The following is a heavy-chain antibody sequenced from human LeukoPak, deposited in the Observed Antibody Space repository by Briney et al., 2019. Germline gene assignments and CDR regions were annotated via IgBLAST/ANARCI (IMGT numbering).Heavy chain of an antibody. Sequence: ASVKVSCKASGYTFTGYYMHWVRQAPGQGLEWMGWINPNSGGTNYAQKFQGRVTMTRDTSISTAYMELSRLRSDDTAVYYCARDHYYDSSGYYPDYYMDVWGKGTTVTVSS. D-gene: IGHD3-22*01. CDR3: ARDHYYDSSGYYPDYYMDV. CDR1: GYTFTGYY. V-gene: IGHV1-2*02. CDR2: INPNSGGT. J-gene: IGHJ6*03.